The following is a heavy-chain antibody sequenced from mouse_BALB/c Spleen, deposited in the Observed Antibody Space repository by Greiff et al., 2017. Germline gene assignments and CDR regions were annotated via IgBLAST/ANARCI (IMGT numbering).Heavy chain of an antibody. CDR2: IYPGGGYT. V-gene: IGHV1-63*02. CDR1: GYTFTNYW. J-gene: IGHJ4*01. CDR3: ARGTTVVARYYYAMDY. D-gene: IGHD1-1*01. Sequence: QVQLQQSGAELVRPGTSVKISCKASGYTFTNYWLGWVKQRPGHGLEWIGDIYPGGGYTNYNEKFKGKATLTADTSSSTAYMQLSSLTSEDSAVYFCARGTTVVARYYYAMDYWGQGTSVTVSS.